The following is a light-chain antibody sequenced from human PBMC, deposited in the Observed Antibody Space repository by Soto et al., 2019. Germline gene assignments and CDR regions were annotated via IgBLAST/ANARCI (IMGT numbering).Light chain of an antibody. CDR2: DVS. J-gene: IGLJ2*01. CDR1: SSDVGGYNY. CDR3: SSYTSSSTLV. V-gene: IGLV2-14*01. Sequence: QSALTPPASVSGSPGQSITISCTGTSSDVGGYNYVSWYQQHPGKAPKLMIYDVSNRPSGVSNRFSGSKSGNTASLTISGIQAEYEADYYCSSYTSSSTLVFGGGTKVTVL.